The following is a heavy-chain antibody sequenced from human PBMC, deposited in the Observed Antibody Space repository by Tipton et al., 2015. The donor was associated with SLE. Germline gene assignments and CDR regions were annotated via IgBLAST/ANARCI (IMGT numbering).Heavy chain of an antibody. J-gene: IGHJ3*01. D-gene: IGHD3-10*01. CDR1: GGPIRSNY. CDR3: AKSGYYGSGIFDTFDL. Sequence: TLSLTCTVSGGPIRSNYWGWIRQSPGKGLEWIGSIFHSGSAYYNPSLKGRVTMSVDTSKNECSVRVRSVTAADTAVYYCAKSGYYGSGIFDTFDLWGQGTMVTVSS. V-gene: IGHV4-38-2*02. CDR2: IFHSGSA.